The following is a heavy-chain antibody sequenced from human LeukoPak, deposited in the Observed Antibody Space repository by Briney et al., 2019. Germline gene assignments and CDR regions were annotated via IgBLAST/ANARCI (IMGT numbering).Heavy chain of an antibody. Sequence: GGSLRLSCAASGFTFSSYGMHWVRQAPGKGLEWVAFIRYDGSNKYYADSVKGRFTISRDNSKNTLYLQMNSLRAEDTAVYYCAKDRYGSGSYDFDYWGQGTLVTVSS. J-gene: IGHJ4*02. D-gene: IGHD3-10*01. CDR2: IRYDGSNK. CDR1: GFTFSSYG. CDR3: AKDRYGSGSYDFDY. V-gene: IGHV3-30*02.